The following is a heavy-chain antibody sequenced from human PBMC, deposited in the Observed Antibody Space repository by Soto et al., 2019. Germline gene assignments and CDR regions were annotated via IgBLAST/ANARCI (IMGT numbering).Heavy chain of an antibody. CDR3: ARDLMVREVIPYYFDT. V-gene: IGHV3-11*01. CDR2: ISSSGSTI. D-gene: IGHD3-10*01. CDR1: GFTFSDYY. J-gene: IGHJ4*02. Sequence: PGGSLRLSCAASGFTFSDYYMSWIRQAPGKGLEWVSYISSSGSTIYYADSVKGRFTISRDNAKNSLYLQMNSLRAEDTAVYYCARDLMVREVIPYYFDTWGQEALLTVSS.